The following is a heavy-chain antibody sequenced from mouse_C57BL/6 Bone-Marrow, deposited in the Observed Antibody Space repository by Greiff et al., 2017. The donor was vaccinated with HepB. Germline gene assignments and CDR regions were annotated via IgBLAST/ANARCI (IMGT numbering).Heavy chain of an antibody. V-gene: IGHV1-66*01. J-gene: IGHJ3*01. CDR2: IYPGSGNT. D-gene: IGHD3-1*01. CDR3: ARSGDRGFAY. CDR1: GYSFTSYY. Sequence: VKLQQSGPELVKPGASVKISCKASGYSFTSYYIHWVKQRPGQGLEWIGWIYPGSGNTKYNEKFKGKATLTADTSSSTAYMQLSSLTSEDSAVYYCARSGDRGFAYWGQGTLVTVSA.